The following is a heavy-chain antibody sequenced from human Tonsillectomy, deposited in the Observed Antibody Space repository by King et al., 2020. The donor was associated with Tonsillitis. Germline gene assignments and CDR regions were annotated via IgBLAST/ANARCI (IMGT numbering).Heavy chain of an antibody. CDR1: GITLRDYG. CDR3: AKAFLGENDF. CDR2: ISYDGITK. Sequence: VQLVESGGGVVRPGKALRLSCAASGITLRDYGMHWVRQAPGKGLEWLAVISYDGITKYYADSVKGRFTISRDNTKNTLFLQMSSLRTEDTAVYYCAKAFLGENDFWGQGTLVTVSS. V-gene: IGHV3-30*18. J-gene: IGHJ4*02.